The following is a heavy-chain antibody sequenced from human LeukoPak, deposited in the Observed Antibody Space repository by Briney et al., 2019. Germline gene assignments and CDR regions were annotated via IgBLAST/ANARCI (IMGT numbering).Heavy chain of an antibody. D-gene: IGHD3-16*02. V-gene: IGHV3-23*01. Sequence: GGSLRLSCAASGFTFSTYAMSWVRQAPGRGLEWVSGICGSGGCTYYADSVKGRFTISRDNSKNTLYLQMNSLRAEDTAVYYCASTPFYDYVWGSYRYRGLFDNWGQGTPVSVSS. CDR1: GFTFSTYA. CDR2: ICGSGGCT. CDR3: ASTPFYDYVWGSYRYRGLFDN. J-gene: IGHJ4*02.